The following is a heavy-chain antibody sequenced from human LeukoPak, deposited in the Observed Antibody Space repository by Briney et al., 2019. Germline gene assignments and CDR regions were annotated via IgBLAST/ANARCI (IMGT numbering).Heavy chain of an antibody. CDR2: ISSSGSTI. J-gene: IGHJ5*02. D-gene: IGHD2-2*02. CDR1: GFNFSSYE. V-gene: IGHV3-48*03. CDR3: QRECSSTSCYMRFGFDP. Sequence: GGSLRLSCAASGFNFSSYEMNWVRQAPGKGLEWVSYISSSGSTIYYADSVKGRFTISRDNAKNSLYLQMNSLRAEDTAVYYCQRECSSTSCYMRFGFDPWGQGTLITVSS.